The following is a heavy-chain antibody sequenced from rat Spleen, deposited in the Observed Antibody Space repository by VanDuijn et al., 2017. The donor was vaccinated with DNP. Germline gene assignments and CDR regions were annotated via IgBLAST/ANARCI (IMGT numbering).Heavy chain of an antibody. D-gene: IGHD1-11*01. CDR2: INTGSGTT. V-gene: IGHV1-43*01. Sequence: QVQLQQSGAELAKPGSSVKISCKASGYTFTSYYIAWIKQTTGQGLAYIGYINTGSGTTDYSEKFKGKATLTVDKSSSTAFMQLSSLTPDDSAVYYCAREGLHAMDAWGQGTSVTVSS. CDR1: GYTFTSYY. J-gene: IGHJ4*01. CDR3: AREGLHAMDA.